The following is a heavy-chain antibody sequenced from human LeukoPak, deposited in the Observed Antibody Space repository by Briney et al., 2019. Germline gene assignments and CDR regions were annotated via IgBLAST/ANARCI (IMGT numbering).Heavy chain of an antibody. J-gene: IGHJ4*02. CDR3: ASHPRELRRTTPLDY. CDR2: INPSGGST. D-gene: IGHD1-7*01. V-gene: IGHV1-46*01. Sequence: ASVKVSCKASGYTFTSYYMHWVRQAPGQGLEWMGIINPSGGSTSYAQKFQGRVTMTRDTSTSTVYMELSSLRSEDTAVYYCASHPRELRRTTPLDYWGQGTLVTVSS. CDR1: GYTFTSYY.